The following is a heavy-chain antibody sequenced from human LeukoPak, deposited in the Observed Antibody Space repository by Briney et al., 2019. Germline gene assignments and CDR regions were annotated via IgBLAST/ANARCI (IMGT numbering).Heavy chain of an antibody. CDR2: MNPNSGNT. Sequence: ASVKVSCKASGYTFTSYDINWMRQATGQGLEWMGWMNPNSGNTGYAQKFQGRVTMTRNTSISTAYMELSSLRSEDTAVYYCARENGRGVISPYFDYWGQGALVTVSS. J-gene: IGHJ4*02. CDR3: ARENGRGVISPYFDY. D-gene: IGHD3-10*01. V-gene: IGHV1-8*01. CDR1: GYTFTSYD.